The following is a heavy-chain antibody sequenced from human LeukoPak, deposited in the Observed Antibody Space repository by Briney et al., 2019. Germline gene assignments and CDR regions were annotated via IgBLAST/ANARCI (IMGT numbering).Heavy chain of an antibody. Sequence: GGSLRLSCTVSGFAFSSYTMHWVRQAPGKGLEWVSSITIGSTYIYYADSVKGRFTISRDNAKNTLYLQMNSLRAEDTAVYYCASGKLDYWGQGTLVTVSS. V-gene: IGHV3-21*01. D-gene: IGHD1-1*01. J-gene: IGHJ4*02. CDR2: ITIGSTYI. CDR1: GFAFSSYT. CDR3: ASGKLDY.